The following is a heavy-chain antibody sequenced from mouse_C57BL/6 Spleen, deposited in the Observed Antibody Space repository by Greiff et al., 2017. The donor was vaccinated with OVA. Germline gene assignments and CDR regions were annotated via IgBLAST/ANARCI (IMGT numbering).Heavy chain of an antibody. Sequence: EVMLVESGGGLVKPGGSLKLSCAASGFTFSSYAMSWVRQTPEKRLEWVATISDGGSYTYYPDNVKGRFTISRDNAKNNLYLQMSHLKSEDTAMYYCSRGPSKGYFDFWGTGTTVTVSS. D-gene: IGHD1-3*01. J-gene: IGHJ1*03. CDR1: GFTFSSYA. V-gene: IGHV5-4*03. CDR3: SRGPSKGYFDF. CDR2: ISDGGSYT.